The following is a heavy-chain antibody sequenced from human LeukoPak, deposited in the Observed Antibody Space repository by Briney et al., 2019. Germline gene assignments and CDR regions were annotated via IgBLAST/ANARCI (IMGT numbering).Heavy chain of an antibody. V-gene: IGHV3-23*01. Sequence: GGSLRLSCAASGFTFSSYAMSWVRQAPGKGLEWVSAISGSGGSTYYADSVKGRSTISRDNSKNTLYLQMNSLRAEDTAVYYCAKGDSSSWYYFDYWGQGTLVTVSS. J-gene: IGHJ4*02. CDR1: GFTFSSYA. D-gene: IGHD6-13*01. CDR2: ISGSGGST. CDR3: AKGDSSSWYYFDY.